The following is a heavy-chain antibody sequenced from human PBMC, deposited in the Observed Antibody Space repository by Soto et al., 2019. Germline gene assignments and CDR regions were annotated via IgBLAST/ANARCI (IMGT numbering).Heavy chain of an antibody. CDR3: ATPQSIQGYYYGMYV. V-gene: IGHV1-69*12. CDR1: GCTFSSYA. Sequence: QVQLVQSGAEVKKPGSSVKVSCKASGCTFSSYAISWVRQAPGQGLEWMGGIIAIFGTADYAQKFQGRVTITADESTSTAYMELSSLRSEDTAVYYCATPQSIQGYYYGMYVWGQGTTGTVSS. CDR2: IIAIFGTA. D-gene: IGHD6-6*01. J-gene: IGHJ6*02.